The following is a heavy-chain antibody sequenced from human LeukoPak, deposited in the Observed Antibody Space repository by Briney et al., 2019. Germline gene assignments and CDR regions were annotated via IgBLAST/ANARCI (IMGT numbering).Heavy chain of an antibody. Sequence: ASVKVSCKASGYTFTSYGISWVRQAPGQGLEWMGWISAYNGNTNYAQKLQGRVTMTTDTSTSTAYMELRSLRSDDTAVYYCARTSIATIKQHFDYCGQGTLVTVSS. CDR3: ARTSIATIKQHFDY. J-gene: IGHJ4*02. V-gene: IGHV1-18*01. CDR1: GYTFTSYG. CDR2: ISAYNGNT. D-gene: IGHD5-24*01.